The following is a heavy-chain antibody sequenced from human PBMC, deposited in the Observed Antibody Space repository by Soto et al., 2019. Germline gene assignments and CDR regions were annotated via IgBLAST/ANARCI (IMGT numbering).Heavy chain of an antibody. J-gene: IGHJ5*02. V-gene: IGHV3-53*01. Sequence: PGGSLRLSCAASGFTFSSYAVSWVRQAPGKGLEWVSVIYTGGSTYYADSVKGRFTFSRDNSKNTLYLQMNSLRAEDTAVYYCARAYGGNPALFDPWGQGTLVTVSS. CDR3: ARAYGGNPALFDP. CDR2: IYTGGST. CDR1: GFTFSSYA. D-gene: IGHD4-17*01.